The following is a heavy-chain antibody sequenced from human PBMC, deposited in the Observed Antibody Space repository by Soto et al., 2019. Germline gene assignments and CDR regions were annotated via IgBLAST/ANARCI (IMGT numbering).Heavy chain of an antibody. V-gene: IGHV2-5*02. J-gene: IGHJ4*02. D-gene: IGHD3-3*01. CDR2: IYWDDDK. CDR3: AHRVLRTVFGLVTTTAIYFDY. CDR1: GFSLTTSGVR. Sequence: ESGPTQVKPRQTLTLTCTFSGFSLTTSGVRVGWIRQSPGKAPEWLALIYWDDDKRYSPSLKSRLTITKDTSKNQVVLTMADLDPADTATYYCAHRVLRTVFGLVTTTAIYFDYWGQGTPVAVSS.